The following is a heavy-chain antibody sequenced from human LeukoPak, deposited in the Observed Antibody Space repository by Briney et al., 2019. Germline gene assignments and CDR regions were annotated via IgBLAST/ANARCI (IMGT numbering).Heavy chain of an antibody. CDR2: INSDGSTT. V-gene: IGHV3-74*01. J-gene: IGHJ5*01. CDR3: ARGGSSSWYGS. CDR1: GFTFSRYW. Sequence: GGSLRLSCAASGFTFSRYWMHWVREAPGKGLVWVSRINSDGSTTSHADSVKGRFPISRDNAKNTLFLQMNSLRAEDTAVYYCARGGSSSWYGSWGQGALVTVSS. D-gene: IGHD6-13*01.